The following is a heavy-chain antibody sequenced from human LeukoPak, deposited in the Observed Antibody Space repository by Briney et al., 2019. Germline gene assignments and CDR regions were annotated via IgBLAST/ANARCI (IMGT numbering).Heavy chain of an antibody. CDR1: GSTFSSYA. D-gene: IGHD2-2*01. CDR2: ISGSGGST. V-gene: IGHV3-23*01. CDR3: ANLDCSSTSCYDDY. J-gene: IGHJ4*02. Sequence: GGSLRLSCAASGSTFSSYAMSWVRLAPGKGLEWVSAISGSGGSTCYADSVKGRFTISRDNSKNTLYLQMNSLRAEDTAVYYCANLDCSSTSCYDDYWGQGTLVTVSS.